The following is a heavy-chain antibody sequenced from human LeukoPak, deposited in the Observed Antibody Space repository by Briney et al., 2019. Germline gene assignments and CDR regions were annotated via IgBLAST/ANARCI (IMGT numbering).Heavy chain of an antibody. Sequence: PGGSLRLSCAASGFTFNTYEMSWVRQAPGKGLEWVSYLSSTGGIIYYADSMRGRFIISRDNAKNSLYLQMNSLRAEDTAVYYCARRKGALCSEFAFDMWGQGTMVILSS. CDR3: ARRKGALCSEFAFDM. D-gene: IGHD3-10*02. CDR1: GFTFNTYE. CDR2: LSSTGGII. J-gene: IGHJ3*02. V-gene: IGHV3-48*03.